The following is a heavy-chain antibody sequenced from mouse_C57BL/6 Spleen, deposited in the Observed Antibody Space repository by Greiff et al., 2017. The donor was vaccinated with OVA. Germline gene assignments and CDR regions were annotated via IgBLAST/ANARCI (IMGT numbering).Heavy chain of an antibody. Sequence: EVMLVESGGGLVQPKGSLKLSCAASGFSFNTYAMNWVRQAPGKGLEWVARIRSKSNNYATYYADSVKDRFTIARDDSESMLYLQMNNLKTEDTAIYYCVRQGGGMFAYWGQGTLVTVSA. CDR3: VRQGGGMFAY. CDR2: IRSKSNNYAT. CDR1: GFSFNTYA. V-gene: IGHV10-1*01. J-gene: IGHJ3*01.